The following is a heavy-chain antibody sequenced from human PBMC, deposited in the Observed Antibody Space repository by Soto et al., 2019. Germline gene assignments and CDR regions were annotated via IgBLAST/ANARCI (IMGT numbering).Heavy chain of an antibody. D-gene: IGHD6-13*01. Sequence: QVQLVESGGGVVQPGRSLRLSCAASGFTFSTYGMHWVRQAPGKGLEWVAVIWYDGSNKYYADSVKGRFTISRDNSKNTLYLQMDSLSVEDTAVYYCARVSGTATAHFDYWVQGPLVTVSS. V-gene: IGHV3-33*01. CDR2: IWYDGSNK. CDR1: GFTFSTYG. J-gene: IGHJ4*02. CDR3: ARVSGTATAHFDY.